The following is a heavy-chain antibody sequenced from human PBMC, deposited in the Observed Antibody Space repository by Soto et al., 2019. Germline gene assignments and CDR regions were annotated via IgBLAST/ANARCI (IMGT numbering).Heavy chain of an antibody. CDR2: IYYSGST. CDR3: ARHVLLWFGELLYYFDY. J-gene: IGHJ4*01. CDR1: GGSISSSSYY. Sequence: PSETLSLTCTVSGGSISSSSYYWGWIRQPPGKGLEWIGSIYYSGSTYYNPSLKSRVTISVDTSKNQFALKLSSVPAADTAVYYCARHVLLWFGELLYYFDYWGQGTLVTVSS. D-gene: IGHD3-10*01. V-gene: IGHV4-39*01.